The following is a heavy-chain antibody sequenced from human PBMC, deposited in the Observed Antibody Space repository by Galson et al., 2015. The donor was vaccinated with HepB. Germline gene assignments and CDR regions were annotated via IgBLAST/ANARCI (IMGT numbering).Heavy chain of an antibody. CDR3: ATIGGSGSYYNVFLDY. V-gene: IGHV1-69-2*01. J-gene: IGHJ4*02. CDR2: VDPEDGET. CDR1: GGTFSSYA. Sequence: VKVSCKASGGTFSSYAISWVRQAPGQGLEWMGLVDPEDGETIYAEKFQGRVTITADTSTDTAYMELSSLRSEDTAVYYCATIGGSGSYYNVFLDYWGQGTLVTVSS. D-gene: IGHD3-10*01.